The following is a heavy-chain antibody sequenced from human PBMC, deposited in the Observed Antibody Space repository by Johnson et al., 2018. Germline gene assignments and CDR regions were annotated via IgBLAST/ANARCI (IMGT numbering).Heavy chain of an antibody. Sequence: QVQLVQSGAEVKKPGSSVKVSCKASGGTFSSYTISWVRQAPGQGLEWMGRIIPILGIANYAQKFQGRVTSTADKSTSTAYMELSSLRSEDTAVYYCARDFGHSGSPFQHWGQGTLVTVSA. V-gene: IGHV1-69*08. CDR3: ARDFGHSGSPFQH. D-gene: IGHD1-26*01. CDR2: IIPILGIA. J-gene: IGHJ1*01. CDR1: GGTFSSYT.